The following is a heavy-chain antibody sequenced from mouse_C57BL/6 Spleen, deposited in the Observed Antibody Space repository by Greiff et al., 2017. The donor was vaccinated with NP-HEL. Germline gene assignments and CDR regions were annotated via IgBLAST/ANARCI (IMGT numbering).Heavy chain of an antibody. Sequence: EVMLVESGGGLVKPGGSLKLSCAASGFTFSDYGMHWVRQAPEKGLEWVAYISSGSSTIYYADTVKDRFTISRDNAKNTLFLQMTSLRSEDTAMYYCARKDYDGSPLDYWGQGTTLTVSS. CDR3: ARKDYDGSPLDY. CDR1: GFTFSDYG. D-gene: IGHD2-3*01. CDR2: ISSGSSTI. V-gene: IGHV5-17*01. J-gene: IGHJ2*01.